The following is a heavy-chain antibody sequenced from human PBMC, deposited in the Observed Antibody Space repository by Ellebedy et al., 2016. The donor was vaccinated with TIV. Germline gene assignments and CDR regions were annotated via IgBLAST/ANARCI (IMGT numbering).Heavy chain of an antibody. D-gene: IGHD3-22*01. CDR1: GFTFSSYA. CDR2: FGVSGDSP. CDR3: AKGRGGGSDSSAPRYYFDY. J-gene: IGHJ4*02. V-gene: IGHV3-23*01. Sequence: GESLKISCTASGFTFSSYAMSWVRQAPGKGPEWVSGFGVSGDSPYYADSVKGRFIISRDISKNTLYLQIDSLRAEDTAIYYCAKGRGGGSDSSAPRYYFDYWGLGTLVTVSS.